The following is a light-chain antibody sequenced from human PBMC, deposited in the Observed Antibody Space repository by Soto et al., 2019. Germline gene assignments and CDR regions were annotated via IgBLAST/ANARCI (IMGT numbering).Light chain of an antibody. Sequence: EIVLTQSPGTLSLSPGERATLSCRASQSVSSNYLAWYQRKPGQAPRLLIYGASSRATGIPNRFSGSGSGTDFTLTITRLEPEDSAVYYCQQYGSSPPTFGQGTKVEIK. CDR3: QQYGSSPPT. CDR2: GAS. CDR1: QSVSSNY. V-gene: IGKV3-20*01. J-gene: IGKJ1*01.